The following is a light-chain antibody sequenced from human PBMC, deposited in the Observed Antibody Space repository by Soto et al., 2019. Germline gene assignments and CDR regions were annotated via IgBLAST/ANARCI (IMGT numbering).Light chain of an antibody. V-gene: IGKV3-11*01. CDR2: DAS. Sequence: EIVLTQSPATLSLSPGERATLSCRASQSVSSYLAWYQQKPGQAPRILIYDASNRATGIPARFSGSGSGTDFVRASSRLVTEDFAVYYCQQRSNWPPRSTFGQGTKVEIK. CDR1: QSVSSY. J-gene: IGKJ1*01. CDR3: QQRSNWPPRST.